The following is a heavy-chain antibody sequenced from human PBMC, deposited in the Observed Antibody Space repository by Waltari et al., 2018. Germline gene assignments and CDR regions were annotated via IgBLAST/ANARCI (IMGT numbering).Heavy chain of an antibody. CDR2: ISPNLGIA. V-gene: IGHV1-69*10. CDR3: ARVHDYIWGSYRSDDAFDI. J-gene: IGHJ3*02. CDR1: GGTFSSYA. D-gene: IGHD3-16*02. Sequence: QVQLVQSGAEVKKPGSSVQVSCKASGGTFSSYAISWVRQPPGQGLEWMGGISPNLGIANYAQKVQGRVTITADKSTSTAYMELSSLRSEDTAVYYCARVHDYIWGSYRSDDAFDIWGQGTMVTVSS.